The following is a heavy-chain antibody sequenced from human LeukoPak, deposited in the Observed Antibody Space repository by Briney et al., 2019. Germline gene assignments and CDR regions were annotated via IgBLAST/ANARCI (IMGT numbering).Heavy chain of an antibody. CDR3: ARWGDGWFDP. Sequence: SETLSLTCTVSGGSISSYYWSWIRQPPGKGLEWIGYIYYSGSTNYNPSLKSRVTISVDTSKNQFSLKLSSVTAADTAVYYCARWGDGWFDPWGQGTLVTVSS. J-gene: IGHJ5*02. CDR2: IYYSGST. V-gene: IGHV4-59*01. CDR1: GGSISSYY. D-gene: IGHD3-16*01.